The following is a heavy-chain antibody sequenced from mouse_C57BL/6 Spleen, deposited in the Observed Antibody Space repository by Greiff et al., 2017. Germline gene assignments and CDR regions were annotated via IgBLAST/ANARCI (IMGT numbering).Heavy chain of an antibody. V-gene: IGHV1-81*01. CDR3: ARGDYDSWYFDV. J-gene: IGHJ1*03. Sequence: QVQLQQSGAELARPGASVKLSCKASGYTFTSYGISWVKQRTGQGLEWIGEIYPRSGNTYYNEKFKGKATLTADKSSSTAYMELRSLTSEDSAFYFCARGDYDSWYFDVWGTGTTVTVSS. CDR2: IYPRSGNT. CDR1: GYTFTSYG. D-gene: IGHD2-4*01.